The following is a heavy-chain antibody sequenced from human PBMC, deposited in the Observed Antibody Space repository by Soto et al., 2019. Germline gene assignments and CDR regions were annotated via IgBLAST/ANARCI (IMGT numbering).Heavy chain of an antibody. Sequence: EVQLVQSGAEVKKPGESLKISCKGSGYNFINYWIGWVRQVPGKGLEWMGIIYPGDFDIKYSPSFQGQVTISADKSITTAYLQWSSLKASDTAIYYCARSYGGEYYDSRSYYYAYWGQGTLVTASS. CDR1: GYNFINYW. J-gene: IGHJ4*02. V-gene: IGHV5-51*01. D-gene: IGHD3-22*01. CDR2: IYPGDFDI. CDR3: ARSYGGEYYDSRSYYYAY.